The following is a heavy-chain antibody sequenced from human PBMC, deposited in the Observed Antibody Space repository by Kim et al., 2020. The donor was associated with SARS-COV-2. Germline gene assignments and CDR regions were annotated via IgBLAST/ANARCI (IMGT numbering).Heavy chain of an antibody. V-gene: IGHV1-24*01. CDR3: ATEGKYDSGVKYFDF. D-gene: IGHD3-22*01. J-gene: IGHJ2*01. Sequence: ASVKVSCKVSGYILTELSVHWVRQAPGQGLEWMGGYDYGENEVIFAQRFQGRVTVTDERSTDTVYMELTSLRSDDTAIYYCATEGKYDSGVKYFDFWGRGSLVTVYS. CDR1: GYILTELS. CDR2: YDYGENEV.